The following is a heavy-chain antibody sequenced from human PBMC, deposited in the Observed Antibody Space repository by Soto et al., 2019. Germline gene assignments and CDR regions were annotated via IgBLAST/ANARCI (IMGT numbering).Heavy chain of an antibody. Sequence: GGSLRLSCAASGFTVSSNYMSWVRQAPGKGLEWVSVIYSGGSTYYADSVKGRFTISRDNSKNTLYLQMNSLKAEDTAVYYCAIGVRRYCSGGSCPFDYWGQGTLVTVSS. D-gene: IGHD2-15*01. V-gene: IGHV3-66*01. CDR2: IYSGGST. CDR1: GFTVSSNY. J-gene: IGHJ4*02. CDR3: AIGVRRYCSGGSCPFDY.